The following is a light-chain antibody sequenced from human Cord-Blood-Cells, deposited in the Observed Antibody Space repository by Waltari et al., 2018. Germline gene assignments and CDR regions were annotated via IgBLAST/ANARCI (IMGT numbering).Light chain of an antibody. Sequence: DIQMTQSPSSLSASVGDRVTITCRASQSISSYLNWYQQKPGKAPKLLIYAASRLQSGVPSRFSGSGSGTDFTLTISSLQPEDFATYYCQQSYSTPITFGQRTRLEIK. CDR2: AAS. J-gene: IGKJ5*01. CDR3: QQSYSTPIT. V-gene: IGKV1-39*01. CDR1: QSISSY.